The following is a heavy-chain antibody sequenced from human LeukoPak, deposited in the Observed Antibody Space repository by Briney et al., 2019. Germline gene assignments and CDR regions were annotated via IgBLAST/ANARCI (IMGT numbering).Heavy chain of an antibody. CDR1: GGSFSNYY. Sequence: SEILSLTCAVYGGSFSNYYWSWIRQPPGKGLEWIGEINDSGRINYNPSLMSCVTVSVDTSKNQFSLRLTSVTATDTAVYYCARRWNYGRNYYIDVWGNGATVSVSS. D-gene: IGHD1-7*01. CDR2: INDSGRI. J-gene: IGHJ6*03. CDR3: ARRWNYGRNYYIDV. V-gene: IGHV4-34*01.